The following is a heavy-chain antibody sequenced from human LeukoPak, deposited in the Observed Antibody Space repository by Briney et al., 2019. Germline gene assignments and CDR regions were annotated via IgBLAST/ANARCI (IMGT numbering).Heavy chain of an antibody. V-gene: IGHV1-69*04. CDR3: AREDDSSGYPPFDY. Sequence: SVKVSCKASGYTFTSYGISWVRQAPGQGLEWMGRIIPILGIANYAQKFQGRVTITADKSTSTAYMELSSLRSEDTAVYYCAREDDSSGYPPFDYWGQGTLVTVSS. CDR1: GYTFTSYG. D-gene: IGHD3-22*01. J-gene: IGHJ4*02. CDR2: IIPILGIA.